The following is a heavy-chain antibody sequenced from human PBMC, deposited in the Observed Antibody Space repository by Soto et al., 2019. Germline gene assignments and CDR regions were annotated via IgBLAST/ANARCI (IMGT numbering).Heavy chain of an antibody. CDR1: GYTFTGYY. J-gene: IGHJ6*02. D-gene: IGHD2-2*01. CDR3: ARACSSTSCYAGYSSSSHYYYYGMDV. Sequence: ASVKMSCKASGYTFTGYYMHWVRQAPGQGREWMGWINPNSGATNYAQKFQGWVTMTRDTSISTAYMELSRLRSDETAVYYCARACSSTSCYAGYSSSSHYYYYGMDVWGQGTTVTVSS. CDR2: INPNSGAT. V-gene: IGHV1-2*04.